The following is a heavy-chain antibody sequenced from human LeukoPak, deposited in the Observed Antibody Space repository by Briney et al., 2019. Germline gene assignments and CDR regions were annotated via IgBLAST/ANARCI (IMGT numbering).Heavy chain of an antibody. Sequence: GGSLGLSCAAPGFTFDDYAMHWVRQAPGKGLEWVSGISWNSGSIGYADSVKGRFTISRDNAKNSLYRQINSRRAEDMALYYCAKGRRAVLQGAAFDIWGQGTRVTVSS. V-gene: IGHV3-9*03. CDR3: AKGRRAVLQGAAFDI. CDR1: GFTFDDYA. D-gene: IGHD1-1*01. CDR2: ISWNSGSI. J-gene: IGHJ3*02.